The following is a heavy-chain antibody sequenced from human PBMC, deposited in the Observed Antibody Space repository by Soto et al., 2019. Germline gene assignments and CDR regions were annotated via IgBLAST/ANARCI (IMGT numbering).Heavy chain of an antibody. CDR2: ISGSGGST. J-gene: IGHJ3*02. Sequence: GGSLRLSCAASGFTFSSYAMSWVRQAPGKGLEWVSAISGSGGSTYYADSVKGRFTISRDNSKNTLYLQMNSLRAEDTAVYYCAKAMLVVGATPDAFDIWGQGTMVTVSS. CDR1: GFTFSSYA. CDR3: AKAMLVVGATPDAFDI. D-gene: IGHD1-26*01. V-gene: IGHV3-23*01.